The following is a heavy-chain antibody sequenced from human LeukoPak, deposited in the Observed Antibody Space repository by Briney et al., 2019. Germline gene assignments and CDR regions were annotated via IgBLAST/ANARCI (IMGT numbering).Heavy chain of an antibody. V-gene: IGHV1-2*02. CDR3: ARDGFAD. Sequence: ASVKVSCKASGYTFTGYYMHWVRQAPGQGLEWMGWINPNSGGPDYAQKFQGRVTMTRDTSISTAYKELSGLRSDDTAVYFCARDGFADWGQGTLVPVSS. CDR2: INPNSGGP. CDR1: GYTFTGYY. J-gene: IGHJ4*02.